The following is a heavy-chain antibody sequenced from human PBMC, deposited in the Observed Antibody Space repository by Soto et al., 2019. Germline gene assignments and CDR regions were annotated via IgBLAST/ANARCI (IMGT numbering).Heavy chain of an antibody. J-gene: IGHJ5*02. V-gene: IGHV3-33*01. Sequence: GGSLRLSCAASGFTFSSYGMHWVRQAPGKGLEWVAVIWYDGSNKYYADSVKGRFTISRDNSKNTLYLQMNSLRAKDTAVCCCARGYSSGASSWFGPWGQGTLVTVSS. D-gene: IGHD6-19*01. CDR1: GFTFSSYG. CDR3: ARGYSSGASSWFGP. CDR2: IWYDGSNK.